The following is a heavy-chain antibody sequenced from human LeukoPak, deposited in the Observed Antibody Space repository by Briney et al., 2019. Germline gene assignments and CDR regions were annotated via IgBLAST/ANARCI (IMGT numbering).Heavy chain of an antibody. Sequence: GGSLRLSCAASGFTFSTYTMNWVRQAPGKGLEWVSSISSSGNYLFYADSMKGRFTISRDNAKNSLYLQMNSLRAEDAAVYYCAREPDITMLRGVSLKFDSWGQGTLVTVSS. CDR3: AREPDITMLRGVSLKFDS. J-gene: IGHJ4*02. CDR1: GFTFSTYT. CDR2: ISSSGNYL. V-gene: IGHV3-21*01. D-gene: IGHD3-10*01.